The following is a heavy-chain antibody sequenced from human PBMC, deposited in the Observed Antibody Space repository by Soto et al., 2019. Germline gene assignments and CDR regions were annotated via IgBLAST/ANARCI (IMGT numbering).Heavy chain of an antibody. CDR3: ARQGGSSWYREVFDY. V-gene: IGHV3-30-3*01. CDR2: TSYDGSDR. Sequence: LRLSCAASGFIFRSYALHWVRQAPGKGLEWVAVTSYDGSDRYYADSVKGRFTIPRDNSKNTLYLQMNSLRAEDTALYYCARQGGSSWYREVFDYWGQGTRVTVSS. CDR1: GFIFRSYA. J-gene: IGHJ4*02. D-gene: IGHD6-13*01.